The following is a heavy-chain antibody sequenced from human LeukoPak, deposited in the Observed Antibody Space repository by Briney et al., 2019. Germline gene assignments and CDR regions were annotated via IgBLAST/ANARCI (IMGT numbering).Heavy chain of an antibody. CDR1: GGSMRSGDYF. J-gene: IGHJ5*02. D-gene: IGHD1-26*01. CDR2: IYTSGSS. V-gene: IGHV4-61*02. CDR3: AGYRLGWLDP. Sequence: SQTLSLTCTVSGGSMRSGDYFWTWIRQPAGEGLEWIGRIYTSGSSNYNPSLKSRVTMLVDTSKNQFSLKLNSVTAADTAVYYCAGYRLGWLDPWGQGTLVTVSS.